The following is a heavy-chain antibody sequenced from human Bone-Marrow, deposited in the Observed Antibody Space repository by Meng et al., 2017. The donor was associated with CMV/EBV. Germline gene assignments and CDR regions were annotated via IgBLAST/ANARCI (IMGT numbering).Heavy chain of an antibody. CDR3: GNWITCDY. V-gene: IGHV3-7*01. J-gene: IGHJ4*02. CDR1: GFTFSHYW. D-gene: IGHD1-20*01. CDR2: IKEDGSDT. Sequence: GESLKISCATSGFTFSHYWMSWVRLAPGMGLEWVASIKEDGSDTYQVDSVRGRFSISRDNAKNSLYLQMNSLRAEDTAVYYCGNWITCDYWGQGTLVTVYS.